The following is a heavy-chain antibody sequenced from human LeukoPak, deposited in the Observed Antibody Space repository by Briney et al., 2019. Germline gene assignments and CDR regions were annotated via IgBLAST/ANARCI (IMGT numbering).Heavy chain of an antibody. CDR1: GDSISTYY. D-gene: IGHD3-10*01. V-gene: IGHV4-59*08. CDR2: IHYSGST. J-gene: IGHJ5*02. Sequence: SETLSLTCTVSGDSISTYYWNWIRQPPGKGLEWIGHIHYSGSTNYNPSLNSRVTISVDTSKSQFSLKLNSVTAADTAVYYCARRVSGSGFGESNWFDPWGQGTLVTVSS. CDR3: ARRVSGSGFGESNWFDP.